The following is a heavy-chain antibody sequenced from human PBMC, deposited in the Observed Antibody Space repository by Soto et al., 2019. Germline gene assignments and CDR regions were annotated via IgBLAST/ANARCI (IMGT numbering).Heavy chain of an antibody. CDR3: AREADYYYYGMDV. CDR1: GSTFSSYW. CDR2: INSDGSST. J-gene: IGHJ6*02. V-gene: IGHV3-74*01. Sequence: PGGSLRLSCAASGSTFSSYWMHWVRQAPGKGLVWVSRINSDGSSTSYADSVKGRFTISRDNAKNTLYLQMNSLRAEDTAVYYCAREADYYYYGMDVWGQGTTVTVSS.